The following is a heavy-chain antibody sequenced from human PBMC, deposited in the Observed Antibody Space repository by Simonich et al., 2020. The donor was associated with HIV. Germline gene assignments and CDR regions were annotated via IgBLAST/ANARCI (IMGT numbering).Heavy chain of an antibody. J-gene: IGHJ4*02. CDR1: GYTFTNYY. CDR3: ARGYSSSSYYLDF. V-gene: IGHV1-46*01. Sequence: QVQLEQSGAAVKKPGASVKVSCKTSGYTFTNYYMHWVRQAPGQGLEWKGIINPSGDITTYAQNFKGRVTMTRDTSTSTVYMERSSLRSEDTAVYYCARGYSSSSYYLDFWGQGTLVTVSS. CDR2: INPSGDIT. D-gene: IGHD6-13*01.